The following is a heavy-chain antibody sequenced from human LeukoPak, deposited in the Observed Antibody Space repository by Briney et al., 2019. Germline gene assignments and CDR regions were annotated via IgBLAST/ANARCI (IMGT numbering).Heavy chain of an antibody. CDR1: GGSISSYY. Sequence: SETLSLTCTVSGGSISSYYWRWIRQAPGKGLESIGDICYSGSANYNPSLTNRVTISVDTSKNQSSLKLSSVTAADTAVHYCARIDARDGYNYLFDYWGQGTLVTVSS. CDR2: ICYSGSA. D-gene: IGHD5-24*01. V-gene: IGHV4-59*01. CDR3: ARIDARDGYNYLFDY. J-gene: IGHJ4*02.